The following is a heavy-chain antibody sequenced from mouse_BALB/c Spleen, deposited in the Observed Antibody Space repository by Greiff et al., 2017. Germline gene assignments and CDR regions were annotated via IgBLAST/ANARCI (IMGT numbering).Heavy chain of an antibody. CDR2: ILPGSGST. V-gene: IGHV1-9*01. D-gene: IGHD1-1*01. CDR3: ARRTFLLRRYFDY. J-gene: IGHJ2*01. CDR1: GYTFSSYW. Sequence: QVKLQQSGAELMKPGASVKISCKATGYTFSSYWIEWVKQRPGHGLEWIGEILPGSGSTNYNEKFKGKATFTADTSSNTAYMQLSSLTSEDSAVYYCARRTFLLRRYFDYWGQGTTLTVSS.